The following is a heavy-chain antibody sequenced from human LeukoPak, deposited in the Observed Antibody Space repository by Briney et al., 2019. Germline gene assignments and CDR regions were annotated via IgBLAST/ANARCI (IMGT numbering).Heavy chain of an antibody. CDR2: VIPILGIA. CDR1: GGTFSSYA. D-gene: IGHD2-15*01. CDR3: ARDPGCSGGTCYHPPWY. V-gene: IGHV1-69*04. J-gene: IGHJ4*02. Sequence: SVKVSRKASGGTFSSYAISWARQAPGQGLEWMGRVIPILGIANYAQKFQGRVTITADKSTNTAYMELSSLRSEDTAVYYCARDPGCSGGTCYHPPWYWGQGTLVTASS.